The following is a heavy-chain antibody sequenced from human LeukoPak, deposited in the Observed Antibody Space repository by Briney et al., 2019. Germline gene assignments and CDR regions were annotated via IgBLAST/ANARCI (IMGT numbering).Heavy chain of an antibody. D-gene: IGHD3-22*01. CDR2: VNTDGGDS. J-gene: IGHJ4*02. Sequence: PGGSLRLSCAASGFTFSTYWMHWVRRAPGKGLVWVSRVNTDGGDSIYADSVKGRFTIARDNAKNTMYLHMNGLRAEDTAVYYCARDRPDYYDKWGRGTLVTVSS. CDR3: ARDRPDYYDK. V-gene: IGHV3-74*01. CDR1: GFTFSTYW.